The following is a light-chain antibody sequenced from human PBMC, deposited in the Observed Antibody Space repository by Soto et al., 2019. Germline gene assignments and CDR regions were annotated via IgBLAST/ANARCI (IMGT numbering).Light chain of an antibody. J-gene: IGKJ4*01. Sequence: DIVMPQSPATLSASPGERATLSCRASQSVSNNLAWYQQKPGQAPRLLIYGASTSATGITARFSGGGSGTAFTPTISSLQSEDFAVYYCQHYNNWRLTFGGGTKVEI. CDR2: GAS. CDR1: QSVSNN. CDR3: QHYNNWRLT. V-gene: IGKV3-15*01.